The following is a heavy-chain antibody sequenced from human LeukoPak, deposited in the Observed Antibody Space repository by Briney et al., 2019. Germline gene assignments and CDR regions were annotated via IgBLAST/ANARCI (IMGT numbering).Heavy chain of an antibody. CDR1: GYSTSSGYY. CDR2: IYPRGNT. V-gene: IGHV4-38-2*02. D-gene: IGHD2-2*01. CDR3: ARDKYSTTYSYSDY. Sequence: SETLSLTCTVSGYSTSSGYYWGWIRQPPGKRLEWIGNIYPRGNTYYNPSLKSRVTISLDTSKNQFSLKLISVTAADTAVYYCARDKYSTTYSYSDYWGMGTLVTVSS. J-gene: IGHJ4*02.